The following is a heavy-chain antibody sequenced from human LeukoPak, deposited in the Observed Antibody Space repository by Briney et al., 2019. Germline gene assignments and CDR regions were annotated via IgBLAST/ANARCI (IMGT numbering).Heavy chain of an antibody. J-gene: IGHJ4*02. V-gene: IGHV1-69*02. CDR2: IIPILGIA. D-gene: IGHD6-6*01. CDR3: ASNKGSESSSFDY. CDR1: GGTFSSYT. Sequence: SVKVSCXASGGTFSSYTISWVRQAPGQGLVWMGRIIPILGIANYAQKFQGRVTITADKSTSTAYMELSSLRSEDTTVYYCASNKGSESSSFDYWGQGTLVTVSS.